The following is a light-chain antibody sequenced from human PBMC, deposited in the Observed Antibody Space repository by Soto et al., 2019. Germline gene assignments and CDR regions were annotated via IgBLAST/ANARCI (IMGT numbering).Light chain of an antibody. CDR2: AAS. Sequence: DIQMTQSPSSLSASVADRVTITCRASESIDNYLNWFQQRPGKAPKLLIYAASSLQSGVPSRFSGSGSGTDFTLTISSLQPEDFATYFCQQSYNTPRTFGQGTKVHIK. V-gene: IGKV1-39*01. J-gene: IGKJ1*01. CDR3: QQSYNTPRT. CDR1: ESIDNY.